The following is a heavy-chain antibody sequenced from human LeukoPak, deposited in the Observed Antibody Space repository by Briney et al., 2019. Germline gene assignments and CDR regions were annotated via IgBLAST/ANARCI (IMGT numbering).Heavy chain of an antibody. CDR3: ARYDYDSSGYYYFDY. J-gene: IGHJ4*02. CDR1: GYSFTSYW. V-gene: IGHV5-51*01. CDR2: IYPGDSDT. Sequence: GESLKISCKGSGYSFTSYWIGWVRQMPGKGLEWMGIIYPGDSDTRYSPSFQGQVTISADKSISTAYLQWSSLKASDTAMYYCARYDYDSSGYYYFDYWGQGTQVTVSS. D-gene: IGHD3-22*01.